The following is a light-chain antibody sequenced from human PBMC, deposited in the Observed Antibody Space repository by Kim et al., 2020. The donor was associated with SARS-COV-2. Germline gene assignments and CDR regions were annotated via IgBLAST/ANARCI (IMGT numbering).Light chain of an antibody. CDR1: SGSIAFNY. J-gene: IGLJ3*02. Sequence: GKAGILACPRRSGSIAFNYVPWYQQRPGSPPTTVIYNDNKRPSGVPGRFSGSIDSSTKSASLTNSGLETEDEADYYCQSYDSSDEVFGGGTQLTVL. V-gene: IGLV6-57*01. CDR2: NDN. CDR3: QSYDSSDEV.